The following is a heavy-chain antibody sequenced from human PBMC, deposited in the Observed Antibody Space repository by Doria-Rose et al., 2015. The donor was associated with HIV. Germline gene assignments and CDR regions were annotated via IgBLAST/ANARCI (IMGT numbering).Heavy chain of an antibody. Sequence: KESGPVLVKPTETLTLTCTVSGVSLSSPGMGVSWIRQPPGKALEWLANIFSDDERSYKTSLKSRLTISRGTSKRQVVLTMTDMDPVDTATYYCARIKSSRWYHKYYFDFWGQGTLVIVSA. CDR2: IFSDDER. CDR1: GVSLSSPGMG. J-gene: IGHJ4*02. V-gene: IGHV2-26*01. D-gene: IGHD6-13*01. CDR3: ARIKSSRWYHKYYFDF.